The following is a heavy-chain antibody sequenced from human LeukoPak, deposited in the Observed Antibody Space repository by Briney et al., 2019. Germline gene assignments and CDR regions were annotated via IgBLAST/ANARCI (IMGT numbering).Heavy chain of an antibody. CDR2: ISGSSDYT. CDR3: ARDGFSSGWFN. Sequence: GGSLRLSCAASGFTFGDYYMSWIRQAPGKGLEWISSISGSSDYTPYADFLKGRVTISRDNAKNSLYLQLNSLSVEDTAVYYCARDGFSSGWFNWGQGTMVTVSS. D-gene: IGHD6-19*01. J-gene: IGHJ3*01. CDR1: GFTFGDYY. V-gene: IGHV3-11*06.